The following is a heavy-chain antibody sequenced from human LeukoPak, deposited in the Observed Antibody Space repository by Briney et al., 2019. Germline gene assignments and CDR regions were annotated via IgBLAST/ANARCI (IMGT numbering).Heavy chain of an antibody. CDR1: GGSISSSTYY. V-gene: IGHV4-39*02. D-gene: IGHD3-10*01. Sequence: SETLSLTCTVSGGSISSSTYYWGWIRQPPGKGLEWIGSFFYSGSTYYNPSLKSRLTMSVDTSNNQFSLKLMSVTAADTAVYYCARDRGFGELSYAFDIWGQGTMVTVSP. CDR2: FFYSGST. J-gene: IGHJ3*02. CDR3: ARDRGFGELSYAFDI.